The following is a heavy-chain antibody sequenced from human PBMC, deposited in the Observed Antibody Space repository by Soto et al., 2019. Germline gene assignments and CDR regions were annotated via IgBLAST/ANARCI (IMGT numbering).Heavy chain of an antibody. V-gene: IGHV5-51*01. CDR2: IYPGDSDT. D-gene: IGHD3-10*01. CDR1: GYDFDITW. Sequence: GESLKISCKGSGYDFDITWLAWVRQVPGKGLEWVGIIYPGDSDTRYSPSLEGQVTLSVDKSIKTAYLQWRRLKDSDTATYYCARLQSYFDRTGHLHGWGQGTLVTVSS. CDR3: ARLQSYFDRTGHLHG. J-gene: IGHJ4*02.